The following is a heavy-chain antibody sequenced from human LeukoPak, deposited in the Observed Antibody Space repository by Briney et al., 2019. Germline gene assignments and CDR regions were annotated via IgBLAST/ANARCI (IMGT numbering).Heavy chain of an antibody. CDR1: GGSISSGYYY. CDR3: ARAVWFGELLTGSLDY. CDR2: IYTSGST. Sequence: SETLSLTCTVSGGSISSGYYYWSWIRQPAGKGPEWIGHIYTSGSTNYNPSLKIRVTISVDTSKNQFSLKLSSVTAADTAVYYCARAVWFGELLTGSLDYWGQGTLVTVSS. V-gene: IGHV4-61*09. D-gene: IGHD3-10*01. J-gene: IGHJ4*02.